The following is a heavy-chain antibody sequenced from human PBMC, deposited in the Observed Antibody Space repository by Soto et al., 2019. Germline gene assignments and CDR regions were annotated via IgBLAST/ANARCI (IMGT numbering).Heavy chain of an antibody. V-gene: IGHV3-23*01. J-gene: IGHJ5*02. CDR2: ISAAGGVT. CDR1: GFTFSSYA. CDR3: AKGSTAAMGRNWFGP. Sequence: EVQLLESGGGLVQPGGSLRLSCAASGFTFSSYAMSWVRQAPGKGLEWVSVISAAGGVTYYTDSLKGRFTISRDNSKNTLYLQMDGLRAEDTAVYFCAKGSTAAMGRNWFGPWGQGTLVTVSS. D-gene: IGHD2-2*01.